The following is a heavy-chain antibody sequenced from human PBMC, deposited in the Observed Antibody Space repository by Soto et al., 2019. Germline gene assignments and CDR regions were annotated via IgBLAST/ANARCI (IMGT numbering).Heavy chain of an antibody. V-gene: IGHV4-59*01. D-gene: IGHD6-13*01. CDR2: IYYSGST. CDR3: ARSLMAAGAYFDY. J-gene: IGHJ4*02. CDR1: GGSISSYY. Sequence: SETLSLTCTVSGGSISSYYWSWIRQPPGKGLEWIGYIYYSGSTNYNPSLKSRVTISVDTSKNQFSLKLSSVTAADTAVYYCARSLMAAGAYFDYWGQGTLVTVSS.